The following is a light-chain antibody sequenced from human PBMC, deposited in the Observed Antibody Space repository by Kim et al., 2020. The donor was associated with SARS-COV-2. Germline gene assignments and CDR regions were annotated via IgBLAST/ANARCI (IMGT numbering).Light chain of an antibody. V-gene: IGLV2-23*01. CDR1: SIGGGSDIL. CDR3: FSYAGSSTLYV. CDR2: DGS. Sequence: QPITASYTGTSIGGGSDILVAWYRQRPDKAHKLMIYDGSKRPSGVSNRFSGSKSDNTASLTISGLQAEDEADYYCFSYAGSSTLYVFGTGTKVTVL. J-gene: IGLJ1*01.